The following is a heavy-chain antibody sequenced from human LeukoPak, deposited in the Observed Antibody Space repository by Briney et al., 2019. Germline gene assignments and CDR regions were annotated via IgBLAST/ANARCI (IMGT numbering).Heavy chain of an antibody. D-gene: IGHD4-17*01. CDR2: IMQDGSEK. Sequence: GGSLRLSCAASGFTFSSYWMNWVRQAPGKGLEWVANIMQDGSEKYYVDSVKGRFIISRDNAKNSLYLQMNSLRAEDTAVYYCARESTKYGAYVSGFDFWGQGTMVTVSS. J-gene: IGHJ3*01. CDR3: ARESTKYGAYVSGFDF. CDR1: GFTFSSYW. V-gene: IGHV3-7*01.